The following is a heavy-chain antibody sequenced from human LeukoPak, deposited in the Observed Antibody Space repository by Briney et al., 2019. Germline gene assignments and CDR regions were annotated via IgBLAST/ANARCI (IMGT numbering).Heavy chain of an antibody. D-gene: IGHD5-18*01. CDR1: GFTFSSYA. V-gene: IGHV3-30-3*01. Sequence: PGGSLRLSCAASGFTFSSYAMHWVRQAPGKGLEWVAVISYDGSNKYYADSVKGRFTISRDNSKNTLYLQMNSLRAEDTAVYYCARAPPSSGYSYHFDIWGQGTMVTVSS. CDR2: ISYDGSNK. CDR3: ARAPPSSGYSYHFDI. J-gene: IGHJ3*02.